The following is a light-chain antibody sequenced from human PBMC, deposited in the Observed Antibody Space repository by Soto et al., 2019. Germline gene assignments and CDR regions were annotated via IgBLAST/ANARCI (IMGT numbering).Light chain of an antibody. J-gene: IGKJ1*01. CDR1: QSVSSSY. V-gene: IGKV3-20*01. Sequence: EIVLTQSPGTLSLSPGERATLSCRASQSVSSSYLAWYQQKPGQAPRLLIYDASSRATGIPVRFSGSGSGSEFTLTISRLEPEDFAVYYCHQYGSSPRTFGQGTKVEIK. CDR2: DAS. CDR3: HQYGSSPRT.